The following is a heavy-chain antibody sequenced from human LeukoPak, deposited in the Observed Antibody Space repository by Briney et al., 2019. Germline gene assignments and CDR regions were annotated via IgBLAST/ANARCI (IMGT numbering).Heavy chain of an antibody. D-gene: IGHD1-26*01. V-gene: IGHV4-61*02. CDR2: IYTSGST. CDR1: GGSISSGSYY. J-gene: IGHJ6*02. Sequence: SQTLSLTCTVSGGSISSGSYYWSWTRQPAGKGLEWIGRIYTSGSTNYNPSLKSRVTISVDTSKNQFSLKLSSVTAADTAVYYCASRWWEPGRYYYGMDVWGQGTTVTVCS. CDR3: ASRWWEPGRYYYGMDV.